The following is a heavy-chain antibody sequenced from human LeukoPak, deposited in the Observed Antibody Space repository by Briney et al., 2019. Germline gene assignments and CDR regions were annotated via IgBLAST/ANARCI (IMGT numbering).Heavy chain of an antibody. J-gene: IGHJ3*02. CDR3: AREDVWSFDM. V-gene: IGHV3-7*01. D-gene: IGHD2-21*01. Sequence: GGSLRLSCAASGLTFSHYWMSWVRQAPGKGLEWVANIKPDGSEKDYVDSVKGRFTISRDNAKNSLFLQMDSLRAEDTAVYYCAREDVWSFDMWGQGTMVTVSS. CDR1: GLTFSHYW. CDR2: IKPDGSEK.